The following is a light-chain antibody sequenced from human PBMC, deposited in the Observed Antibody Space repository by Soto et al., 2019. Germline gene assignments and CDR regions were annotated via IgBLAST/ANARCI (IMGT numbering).Light chain of an antibody. CDR3: ASYGGLDNLI. J-gene: IGLJ2*01. Sequence: QSALTQPASVSGSPGQSITISCTGSSNDVGSHYLVSWYQQNPGKVPKLMIYEVTKRPSGVSNRFSGSKSGNTASLTISGLQAEDEADYYCASYGGLDNLIFGGGTQLTVL. CDR2: EVT. V-gene: IGLV2-23*02. CDR1: SNDVGSHYL.